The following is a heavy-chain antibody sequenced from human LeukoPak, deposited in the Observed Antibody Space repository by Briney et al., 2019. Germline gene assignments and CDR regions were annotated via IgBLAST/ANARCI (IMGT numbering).Heavy chain of an antibody. J-gene: IGHJ4*02. CDR2: IIPIFGTA. CDR3: ARTPRVTTYFDY. D-gene: IGHD4-17*01. CDR1: GGTFSSYA. Sequence: GASVKVSCKASGGTFSSYAISWVRQAPGQGLEWMGRIIPIFGTANYAQKFQGRVTITTDESTSTAYMELSSLRSEDTAVYYCARTPRVTTYFDYWGQGTLVTVSS. V-gene: IGHV1-69*05.